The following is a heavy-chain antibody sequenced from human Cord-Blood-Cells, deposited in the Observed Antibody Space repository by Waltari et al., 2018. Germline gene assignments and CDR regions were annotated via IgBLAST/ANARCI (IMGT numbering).Heavy chain of an antibody. D-gene: IGHD1-20*01. J-gene: IGHJ4*02. CDR2: ISYDGSNK. CDR3: ARGLNNWKEFDY. CDR1: GFPFSSYA. Sequence: QVQLVESGGGVVQPGRSLRLSCAASGFPFSSYALHWFSQAPGKGLEWVAVISYDGSNKYYADSVKGRFTISRDNSKNTLYLQMNSLRAEDTAVYYCARGLNNWKEFDYWGQGTLVTVSS. V-gene: IGHV3-30-3*01.